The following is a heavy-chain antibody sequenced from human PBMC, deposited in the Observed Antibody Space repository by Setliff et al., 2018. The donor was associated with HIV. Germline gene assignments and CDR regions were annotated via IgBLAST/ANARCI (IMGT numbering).Heavy chain of an antibody. CDR2: IYNDERT. CDR3: ARADAGMAYMDV. V-gene: IGHV3-53*05. D-gene: IGHD5-18*01. CDR1: GFPVRDNY. Sequence: GGSLRLSCAASGFPVRDNYMTWVRQAPGKGLEWVSVIYNDERTFYADPVKGRFTISRDDSKNTVYLQMHSLRVEDTAVHYCARADAGMAYMDVWGKGTTVTVSS. J-gene: IGHJ6*03.